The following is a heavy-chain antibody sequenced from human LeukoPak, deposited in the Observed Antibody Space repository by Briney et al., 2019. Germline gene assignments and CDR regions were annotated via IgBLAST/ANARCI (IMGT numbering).Heavy chain of an antibody. CDR3: ARGGYCSSTSCYAFDS. V-gene: IGHV4-4*02. D-gene: IGHD2-2*01. J-gene: IGHJ4*02. CDR1: GGSIISSNW. CDR2: IYHSGST. Sequence: SETLSLTCAVSGGSIISSNWWSWVRQPPGKGLEWIGEIYHSGSTNYNPSLKSRVTISVDKSKSQFSLELTSVTAADTALYYCARGGYCSSTSCYAFDSWGQGTLVTVSS.